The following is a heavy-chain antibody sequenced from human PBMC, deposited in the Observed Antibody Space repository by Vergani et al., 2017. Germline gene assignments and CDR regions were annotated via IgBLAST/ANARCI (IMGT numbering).Heavy chain of an antibody. Sequence: QVQLVQSGAEVKKPGSPVKVSCKASGGTFSSYTISGVRQAPGQGLEWMGRIIPILGIANYAQKFQGRVTITADKSTSTAYMGLSSLRSEDTAVYYCAGILCSGGSCYFWYWGQGTLVTVSS. CDR2: IIPILGIA. CDR1: GGTFSSYT. J-gene: IGHJ4*02. CDR3: AGILCSGGSCYFWY. V-gene: IGHV1-69*02. D-gene: IGHD2-15*01.